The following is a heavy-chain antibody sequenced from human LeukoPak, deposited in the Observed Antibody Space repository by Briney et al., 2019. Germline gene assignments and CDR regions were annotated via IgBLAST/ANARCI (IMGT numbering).Heavy chain of an antibody. D-gene: IGHD6-25*01. CDR3: GRDLSTSATWELDH. CDR1: GYTFTGYL. J-gene: IGHJ4*02. CDR2: INPNTGAT. Sequence: ASVKVSCKASGYTFTGYLIHWVRQAPGQGLEYMGWINPNTGATEYALKFRGRVTMTRDTSTSTVSMELSRLRSDDTAVYFCGRDLSTSATWELDHWGQGTLVTVSS. V-gene: IGHV1-2*02.